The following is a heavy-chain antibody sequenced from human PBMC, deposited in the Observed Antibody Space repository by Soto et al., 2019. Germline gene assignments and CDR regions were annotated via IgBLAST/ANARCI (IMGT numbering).Heavy chain of an antibody. Sequence: GASVKVSCKASGCTFSSYAISWVRQAPGQGLEWMGGIIPIFGNTKYSQKFQGRVTITRDTFASTAYMELSSLRSEDTAVYYCARGPGGPDGPGDYWGQGTLVTVSS. D-gene: IGHD2-15*01. CDR1: GCTFSSYA. J-gene: IGHJ4*02. CDR2: IIPIFGNT. CDR3: ARGPGGPDGPGDY. V-gene: IGHV1-69*05.